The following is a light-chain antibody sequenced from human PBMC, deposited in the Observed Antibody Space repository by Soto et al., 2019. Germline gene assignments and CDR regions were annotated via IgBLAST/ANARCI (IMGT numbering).Light chain of an antibody. CDR3: QQANSFPIT. J-gene: IGKJ5*01. V-gene: IGKV1-5*03. Sequence: DIQMTQSPSTLSASVGDRVTITCRASQSVSSWLAWFQQKPGKAPKLLIYKASSLQSGVSSRFSGSGSGTDFTLTISSLQPEDFATYYCQQANSFPITFGQGTRLEIK. CDR2: KAS. CDR1: QSVSSW.